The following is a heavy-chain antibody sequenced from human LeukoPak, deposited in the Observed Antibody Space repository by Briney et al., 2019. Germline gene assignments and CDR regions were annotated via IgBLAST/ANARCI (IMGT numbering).Heavy chain of an antibody. J-gene: IGHJ4*02. V-gene: IGHV3-21*01. D-gene: IGHD5-18*01. CDR1: GFTFSSYS. CDR3: ARDLGYSYGPTDFDY. CDR2: ISSSSSYI. Sequence: GGSLRLSCAASGFTFSSYSMNWVRKAPGKGLEWVSSISSSSSYIYYADSVKGRFTISRDNAKNSLYLQMNSLRAEDTAVYYCARDLGYSYGPTDFDYWGQGTLVTVSS.